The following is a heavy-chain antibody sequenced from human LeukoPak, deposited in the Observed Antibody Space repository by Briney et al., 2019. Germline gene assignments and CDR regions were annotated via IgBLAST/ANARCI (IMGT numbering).Heavy chain of an antibody. Sequence: SQTLSLTCTVSGGSISRGDYYWSWIRQPPGKGLEWIGYICYSGSTYYNPSLKSRVTISVDKSKNQFSLKLSSVTAADTAVYYCARTAADARYGMDVWGQGHTVIV. CDR1: GGSISRGDYY. CDR3: ARTAADARYGMDV. V-gene: IGHV4-30-4*01. CDR2: ICYSGST. J-gene: IGHJ6*02. D-gene: IGHD2-2*01.